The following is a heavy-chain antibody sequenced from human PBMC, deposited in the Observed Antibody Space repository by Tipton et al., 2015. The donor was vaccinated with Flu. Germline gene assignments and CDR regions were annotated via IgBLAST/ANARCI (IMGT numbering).Heavy chain of an antibody. CDR2: IHYSGST. D-gene: IGHD1-7*01. V-gene: IGHV4-59*01. Sequence: TLSLTCTVSGGSIGRDYWSWIRQPPGEGLERIGYIHYSGSTNYNSSPKSRVSISVDTSKNKFSLKLSSVTAADTAVYYCARVAHNWNYSIDYWGQGTLVTVSS. CDR3: ARVAHNWNYSIDY. CDR1: GGSIGRDY. J-gene: IGHJ4*02.